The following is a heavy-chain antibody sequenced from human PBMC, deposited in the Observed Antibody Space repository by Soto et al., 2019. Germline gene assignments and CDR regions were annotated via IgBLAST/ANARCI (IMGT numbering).Heavy chain of an antibody. CDR1: GGSISSDY. CDR2: IYYSGST. D-gene: IGHD2-21*02. V-gene: IGHV4-59*01. CDR3: ARGQAYCGGDCYAPDFDY. Sequence: PSETLSLTCTVSGGSISSDYWSWIRQPPGKGLEWIGYIYYSGSTNYNPSLKSRVTISVDTSKNQFSLMLSSVTAADTAVYYCARGQAYCGGDCYAPDFDYWGQGTLVTVSS. J-gene: IGHJ4*02.